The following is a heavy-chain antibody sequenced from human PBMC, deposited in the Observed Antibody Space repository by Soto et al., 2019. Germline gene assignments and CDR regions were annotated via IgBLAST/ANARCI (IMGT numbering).Heavy chain of an antibody. D-gene: IGHD3-3*01. CDR3: ARMPQMATIFGGRGYFDY. CDR1: GGSISSDSYY. V-gene: IGHV4-39*01. CDR2: IFYSGST. Sequence: PSETLSLTCIVSGGSISSDSYYWGWIRQPPGRGLEWVASIFYSGSTYYNPSLKSRLTISVDASRNQFSLNLSSVTAADTAVYYCARMPQMATIFGGRGYFDYWGQGTLVTVSS. J-gene: IGHJ4*02.